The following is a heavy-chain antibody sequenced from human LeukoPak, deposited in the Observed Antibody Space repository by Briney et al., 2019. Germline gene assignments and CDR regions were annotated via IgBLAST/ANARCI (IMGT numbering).Heavy chain of an antibody. CDR1: GYTFTGYY. CDR2: INPNSGGT. Sequence: GASVMVSCKASGYTFTGYYMHWVRQAPGQGLEGMVWINPNSGGTNYAQKFQGRVTMTRATSISTAYMELSRLRSDDTAVYYCARGPYYGSGRRGYYFDYWGQGTLVTVSS. CDR3: ARGPYYGSGRRGYYFDY. V-gene: IGHV1-2*02. D-gene: IGHD3-10*01. J-gene: IGHJ4*02.